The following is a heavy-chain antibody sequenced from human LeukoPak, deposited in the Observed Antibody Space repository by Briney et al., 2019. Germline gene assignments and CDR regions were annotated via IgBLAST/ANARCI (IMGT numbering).Heavy chain of an antibody. J-gene: IGHJ5*02. D-gene: IGHD3-9*01. CDR3: AKEAVGTYYDILTGPP. Sequence: GGSLRLSCAASGFTFSSYAMSWVRQAPGKGLEWVSAISGSGGSTYYADSVKGRFTISRDNSKNTLYLQMNSLRAEDTAVYYCAKEAVGTYYDILTGPPWGQGTLVTVSS. CDR1: GFTFSSYA. V-gene: IGHV3-23*01. CDR2: ISGSGGST.